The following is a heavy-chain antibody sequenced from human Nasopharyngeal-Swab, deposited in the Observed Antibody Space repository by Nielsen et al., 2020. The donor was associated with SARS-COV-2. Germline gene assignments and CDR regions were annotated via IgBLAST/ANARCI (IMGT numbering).Heavy chain of an antibody. J-gene: IGHJ6*02. D-gene: IGHD3-10*01. CDR3: AKDGMVRGVIGYYGMDV. Sequence: GESLKISCAVSGFTFSSYSMNWVRQAPGKGLEWVAVISYDGSNKYYADSVKGRFTISRDNSKNTLYLQMNSLRAEDTAVYYCAKDGMVRGVIGYYGMDVWGQGTTVTVSS. CDR2: ISYDGSNK. V-gene: IGHV3-30*18. CDR1: GFTFSSYS.